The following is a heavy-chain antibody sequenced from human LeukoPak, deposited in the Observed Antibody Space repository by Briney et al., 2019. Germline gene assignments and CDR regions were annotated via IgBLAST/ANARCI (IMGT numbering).Heavy chain of an antibody. J-gene: IGHJ3*02. CDR3: ARDHAFDI. V-gene: IGHV4-34*01. CDR2: INHSGST. CDR1: GGSFSGDY. Sequence: SETLSLTCAVYGGSFSGDYWSWIRQPPGKGLEWIGEINHSGSTNYNPSLKSRVTISVDTSKNQFSLKLSSVTAADTAVYYCARDHAFDIWGQGTMVTVSS.